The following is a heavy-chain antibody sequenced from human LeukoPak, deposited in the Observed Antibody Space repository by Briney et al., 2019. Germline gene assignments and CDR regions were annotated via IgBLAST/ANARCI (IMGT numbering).Heavy chain of an antibody. CDR3: ARPREWELPQGLDI. CDR2: INAGNGNT. V-gene: IGHV1-3*01. J-gene: IGHJ3*02. Sequence: ASVKVSCKASGYTFTTYAMHWVRQAPGQRLEWMGWINAGNGNTKYSQKFQGRVTITADESTSTAYMELSSLRSEDTAVYYCARPREWELPQGLDIWGQGTMVTVSS. CDR1: GYTFTTYA. D-gene: IGHD1-26*01.